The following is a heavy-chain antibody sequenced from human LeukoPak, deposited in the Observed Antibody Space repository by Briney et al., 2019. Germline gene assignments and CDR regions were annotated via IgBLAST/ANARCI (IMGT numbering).Heavy chain of an antibody. J-gene: IGHJ4*02. CDR1: GYSISSGYY. Sequence: SETLSLTCTVSGYSISSGYYWGWIRQPPGKGLEWIGSIYHSGSTYYNPSLKSRVTISADTSKNQFSLKLSSVTAADTAVYYCARGPGVFDYWGQGTLVTVSS. CDR2: IYHSGST. CDR3: ARGPGVFDY. V-gene: IGHV4-38-2*02. D-gene: IGHD2-8*01.